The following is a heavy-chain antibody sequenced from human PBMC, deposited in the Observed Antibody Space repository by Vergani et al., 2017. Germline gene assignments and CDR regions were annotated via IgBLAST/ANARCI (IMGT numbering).Heavy chain of an antibody. D-gene: IGHD3-22*01. J-gene: IGHJ4*02. CDR1: GFTFDDYA. Sequence: QLVESGGGLVQPGRSLRLSCAASGFTFDDYAMHWVRQAPGKGLEWVSAINWNSETITYADSVKGRFTISRDNAKNSLSLEMKSLRPEDAALYYCVKSTPGDQDDSTDYLDYWGQGTLVTVSS. CDR3: VKSTPGDQDDSTDYLDY. CDR2: INWNSETI. V-gene: IGHV3-9*01.